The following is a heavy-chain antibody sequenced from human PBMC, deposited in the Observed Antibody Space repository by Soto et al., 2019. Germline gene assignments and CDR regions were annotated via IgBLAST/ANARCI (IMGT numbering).Heavy chain of an antibody. Sequence: GASVKVSCKASGGTFSSYTISWVRQAPGQGLEWMGRIIPILGIANYARKFQGRVTITADKSTSTAYMELSSLRSEDTAVYYCARVRIAAGHWFDPWGQGTLVTVSS. D-gene: IGHD6-13*01. V-gene: IGHV1-69*02. CDR2: IIPILGIA. CDR3: ARVRIAAGHWFDP. CDR1: GGTFSSYT. J-gene: IGHJ5*02.